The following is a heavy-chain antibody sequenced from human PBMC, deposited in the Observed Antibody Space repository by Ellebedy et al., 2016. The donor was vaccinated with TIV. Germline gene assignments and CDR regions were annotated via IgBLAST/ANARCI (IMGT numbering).Heavy chain of an antibody. D-gene: IGHD6-19*01. V-gene: IGHV3-23*01. J-gene: IGHJ5*02. CDR2: ISGSGGST. CDR3: AKALRCDSSGCPRGWFDP. Sequence: GGSLRLXXAASGFTFSSYAMSWVRQVPGKGLEWLSAISGSGGSTYYADSVKGRFTISRDNSKNTLYLQMNSLRAEDTAVYYCAKALRCDSSGCPRGWFDPWGQGTLVTVSS. CDR1: GFTFSSYA.